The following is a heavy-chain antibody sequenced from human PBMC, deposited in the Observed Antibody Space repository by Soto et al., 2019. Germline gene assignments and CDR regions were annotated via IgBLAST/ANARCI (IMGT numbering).Heavy chain of an antibody. V-gene: IGHV4-30-4*01. CDR2: IYYRGST. CDR3: ARRYYYDSSGYYGNWFDP. D-gene: IGHD3-22*01. Sequence: QVQLQESGPGLVKPSQTLSLTCTVSGGSISSGDYYWSWIRKPPGKGLEWIGYIYYRGSTYYNPSLKSRVTISVDTSKHHFSLKLSFVTAADTAVYYCARRYYYDSSGYYGNWFDPWGQGTLVTVSS. CDR1: GGSISSGDYY. J-gene: IGHJ5*02.